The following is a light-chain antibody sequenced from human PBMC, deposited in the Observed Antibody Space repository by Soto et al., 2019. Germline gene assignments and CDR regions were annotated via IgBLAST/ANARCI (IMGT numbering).Light chain of an antibody. Sequence: DIQMTQSPSTLSAFVGDRATITCRASQSISSWLAWYQQKPGKAPKLLIYKASTLQSGVPSRFSGSGSGTEFTLAISSLQPDDSATYYCQQYNDNWTFGQGTKVEIK. J-gene: IGKJ1*01. CDR3: QQYNDNWT. CDR2: KAS. V-gene: IGKV1-5*03. CDR1: QSISSW.